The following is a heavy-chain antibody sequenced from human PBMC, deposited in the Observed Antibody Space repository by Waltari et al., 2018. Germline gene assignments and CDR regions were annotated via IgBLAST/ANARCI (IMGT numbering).Heavy chain of an antibody. CDR3: AGTTWRFGNNIDS. J-gene: IGHJ4*02. CDR2: IYYGWDK. CDR1: GGFISSHY. Sequence: QVDLQQAGPGLVRPSETLSLTCSVSGGFISSHYWSWSRQSPGKGLEWIGFIYYGWDKNYTPSFKSRVTRSVDTSKSQVSLVLTSVTAADTAVYFCAGTTWRFGNNIDSWGQGTLVTVSS. D-gene: IGHD3-3*01. V-gene: IGHV4-59*11.